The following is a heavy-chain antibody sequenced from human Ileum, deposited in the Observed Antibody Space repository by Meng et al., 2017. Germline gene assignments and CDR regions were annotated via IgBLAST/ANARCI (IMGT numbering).Heavy chain of an antibody. CDR1: GITFRDYY. D-gene: IGHD1-26*01. Sequence: QGKLVVCGGSLVKPAGSLVLSCAASGITFRDYYMGWIRQAQGKGLEWVSYISNSGSTIYYVDSVKGRFTISRDNAKNSLYLQMNSLRAEDTAVYYCATLSYSSLGYWGQGTLVTVSS. CDR3: ATLSYSSLGY. CDR2: ISNSGSTI. V-gene: IGHV3-11*01. J-gene: IGHJ4*02.